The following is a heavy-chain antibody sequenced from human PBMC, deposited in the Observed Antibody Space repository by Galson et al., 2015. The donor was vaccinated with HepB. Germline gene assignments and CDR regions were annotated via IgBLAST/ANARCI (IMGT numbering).Heavy chain of an antibody. CDR3: AREHGPRCCSGGSCYYFDY. CDR2: IYYSGST. D-gene: IGHD2-15*01. Sequence: TLSLTCTVSGGSISSGDYYWSWIRQPPGKGLKWIGYIYYSGSTYYNPSLKSRVTISVDTSKNQFSLRLSSVTAADTAVYYCAREHGPRCCSGGSCYYFDYWGQGTLVTVSS. V-gene: IGHV4-30-4*01. J-gene: IGHJ4*02. CDR1: GGSISSGDYY.